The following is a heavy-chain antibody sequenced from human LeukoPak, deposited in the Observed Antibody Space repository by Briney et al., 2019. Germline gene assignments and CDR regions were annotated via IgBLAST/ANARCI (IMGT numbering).Heavy chain of an antibody. D-gene: IGHD2-8*01. V-gene: IGHV1-18*01. CDR2: ISAQHGQT. Sequence: ASVKVSCKTSGYSENFYGITWVRQVAGQGLEWMGWISAQHGQTEYAPNSQDRVAMTTDTYTNTAYMELRSLRSDDTAVYYCAGSLGYCTSNVCYLKYWGQGTLVTVSS. CDR1: GYSENFYG. J-gene: IGHJ4*02. CDR3: AGSLGYCTSNVCYLKY.